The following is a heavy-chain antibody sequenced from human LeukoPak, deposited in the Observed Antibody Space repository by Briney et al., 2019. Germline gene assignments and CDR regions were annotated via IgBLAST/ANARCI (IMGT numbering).Heavy chain of an antibody. J-gene: IGHJ6*03. CDR1: GGSISSYY. D-gene: IGHD5-18*01. Sequence: SETLSLTCTVSGGSISSYYWSWIRQPPGKGLEWIGYIYYSGSTDYNPSLKSRVTISVDTSKNQFSLKLSSVTAADTAVYYCAKAGYSYGYFYYYYYMDVWGKGTTVTVSS. V-gene: IGHV4-59*12. CDR3: AKAGYSYGYFYYYYYMDV. CDR2: IYYSGST.